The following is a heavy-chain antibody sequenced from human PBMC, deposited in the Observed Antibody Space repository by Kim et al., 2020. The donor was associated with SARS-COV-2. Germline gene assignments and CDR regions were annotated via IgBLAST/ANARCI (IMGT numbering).Heavy chain of an antibody. D-gene: IGHD3-22*01. CDR1: GFTFDDYA. CDR3: AKDLDPYYYDSSGYSNFDY. J-gene: IGHJ4*02. V-gene: IGHV3-43*02. Sequence: GGSLRLSCAASGFTFDDYAMHWVRQAPGKGLEWVSLISGDGGSTYYADSVKGRFTISRDNSKNSLYLQMNSLRTEDTALYYCAKDLDPYYYDSSGYSNFDYWGQGTLVTVSS. CDR2: ISGDGGST.